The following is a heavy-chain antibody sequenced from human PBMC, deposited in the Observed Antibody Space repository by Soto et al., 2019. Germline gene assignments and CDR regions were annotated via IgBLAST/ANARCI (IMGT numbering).Heavy chain of an antibody. J-gene: IGHJ5*02. V-gene: IGHV4-61*05. CDR3: ARQGYSYGYDH. CDR1: GFSLSSSGGA. Sequence: SGPTLVNPTQTLTLTCTFSGFSLSSSGGAVGWIRQPPGKGLEWIGYIYYSGSTNYNPSLKSRVTISVDTSKNQFSLKLSSVTAADTAVYHCARQGYSYGYDHWGQGTLVTVSS. CDR2: IYYSGST. D-gene: IGHD5-18*01.